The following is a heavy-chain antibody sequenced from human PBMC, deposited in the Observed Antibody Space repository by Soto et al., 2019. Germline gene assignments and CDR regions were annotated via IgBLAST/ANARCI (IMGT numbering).Heavy chain of an antibody. CDR3: ARGPTIFGVVIYAFDI. V-gene: IGHV3-33*01. CDR2: IWYDGSNK. D-gene: IGHD3-3*01. CDR1: GFTFSSYG. Sequence: QVQLVESGGGVVQPGRSLRLSCAASGFTFSSYGMHWVSQAPGKGLEWVAGIWYDGSNKYYADSVTGRFTISRDNSKNTLYLQMNSRRAEDTAVYYGARGPTIFGVVIYAFDIWGQGTMVTVSS. J-gene: IGHJ3*02.